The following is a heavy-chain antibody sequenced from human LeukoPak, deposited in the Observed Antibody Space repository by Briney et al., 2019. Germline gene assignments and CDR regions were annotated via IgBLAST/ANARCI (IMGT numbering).Heavy chain of an antibody. V-gene: IGHV1-69*05. Sequence: ASVKVSCKASGGTFSSYTISWVRQAPGQGLEWMGRIIPIFGTANYAQKFQGRVTITTDESTSTAYMELSSLRSEDTAVYYCAREKWFGELPPSNWFDPWGQGTLVTVSS. J-gene: IGHJ5*02. CDR3: AREKWFGELPPSNWFDP. D-gene: IGHD3-10*01. CDR1: GGTFSSYT. CDR2: IIPIFGTA.